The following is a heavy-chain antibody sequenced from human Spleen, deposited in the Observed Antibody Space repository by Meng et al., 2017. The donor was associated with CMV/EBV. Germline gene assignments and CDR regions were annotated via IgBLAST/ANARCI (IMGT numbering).Heavy chain of an antibody. Sequence: GGSLRLSCAASGFTFSSYEMNWVRQVPGKGLEWVSYISTSSSTIHYADSVKGRFTISRDNAKSSLYLQMNSLRAEDTAVYYCAKGMYEYSNYDYGMDVWGQGTTVTVSS. D-gene: IGHD4-11*01. J-gene: IGHJ6*02. CDR1: GFTFSSYE. CDR3: AKGMYEYSNYDYGMDV. V-gene: IGHV3-48*03. CDR2: ISTSSSTI.